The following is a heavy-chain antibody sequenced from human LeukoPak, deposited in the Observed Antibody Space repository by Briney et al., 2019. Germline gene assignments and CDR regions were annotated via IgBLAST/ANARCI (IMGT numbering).Heavy chain of an antibody. CDR3: ARLFSARGGFDY. CDR1: GFTVSSNY. J-gene: IGHJ4*02. V-gene: IGHV3-53*01. Sequence: PGGSLRLSCAASGFTVSSNYMSWVRQAPGKGMEWVSVIYSGGSTYYADSVKGRFTISRDNSKNTLYLQMNSLRAEDTAVYYCARLFSARGGFDYWGQGTLVTVSS. CDR2: IYSGGST. D-gene: IGHD2-15*01.